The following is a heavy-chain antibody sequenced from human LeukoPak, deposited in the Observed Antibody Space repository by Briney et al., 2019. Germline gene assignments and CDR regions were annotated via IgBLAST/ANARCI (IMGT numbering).Heavy chain of an antibody. CDR3: ARDRLTNVTVTTDPALSDNWFDP. V-gene: IGHV3-21*01. Sequence: PGGSLRLSCAASGFTFSSCSMNWVRQAPGKGLEWVSSISSSSSYIYYADSVKGRFTISRDNAKNSLYLQMNSLRAEDTAVYYCARDRLTNVTVTTDPALSDNWFDPWGQGTLVTVSS. J-gene: IGHJ5*02. CDR1: GFTFSSCS. CDR2: ISSSSSYI. D-gene: IGHD4-11*01.